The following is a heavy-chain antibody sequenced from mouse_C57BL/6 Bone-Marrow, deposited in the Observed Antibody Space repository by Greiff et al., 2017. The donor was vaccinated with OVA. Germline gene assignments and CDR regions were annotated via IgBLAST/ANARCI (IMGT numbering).Heavy chain of an antibody. CDR1: GYTFTSYW. J-gene: IGHJ2*01. CDR2: IDPSDSYT. CDR3: ARGNYYGSSYDYFDY. Sequence: QVQLQQPGAELVMPGASVKLSCKASGYTFTSYWMHWVKQRPGQGLEWIGEIDPSDSYTNYNQKFKGKSTLTVDKSSSTAYMHLSSLTSEDSAVYYFARGNYYGSSYDYFDYWGQGTTLTVSS. D-gene: IGHD1-1*01. V-gene: IGHV1-69*01.